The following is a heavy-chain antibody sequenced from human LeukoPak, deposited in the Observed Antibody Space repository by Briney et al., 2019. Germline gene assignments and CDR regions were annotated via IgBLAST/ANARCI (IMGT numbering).Heavy chain of an antibody. CDR3: ARQGRDFWSGYYFDY. J-gene: IGHJ4*02. CDR1: GGSISSGDYY. D-gene: IGHD3-3*01. Sequence: SQTLSLTCTVSGGSISSGDYYWSWIRQPPGKGLEWIGYIYYSGSTNYNPSLKSRVTISVDTSKNQFSLKLSSVTAADTAVYYCARQGRDFWSGYYFDYWGQGTLVTVSS. V-gene: IGHV4-61*08. CDR2: IYYSGST.